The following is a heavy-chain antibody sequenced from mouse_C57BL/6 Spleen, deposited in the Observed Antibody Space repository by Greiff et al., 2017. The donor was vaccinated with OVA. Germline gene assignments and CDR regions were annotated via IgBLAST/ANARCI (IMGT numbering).Heavy chain of an antibody. CDR1: GFSLSTFGMG. CDR3: ARVYDYDGDYYAMDY. J-gene: IGHJ4*01. Sequence: QVTLKESGPGILQPSQTLSLTCSFSGFSLSTFGMGVGWIRQPSGKGLEWLAHIWWDDDKYYNPALKSRLTISKDTSKNQVFLKIANVDTADTATYYCARVYDYDGDYYAMDYWGQGTSVTVSS. V-gene: IGHV8-8*01. CDR2: IWWDDDK. D-gene: IGHD2-4*01.